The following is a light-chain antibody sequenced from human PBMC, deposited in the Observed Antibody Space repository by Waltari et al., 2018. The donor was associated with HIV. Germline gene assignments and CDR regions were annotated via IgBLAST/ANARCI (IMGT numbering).Light chain of an antibody. J-gene: IGKJ5*01. CDR1: QTILYSSNNKNY. CDR3: QQYYSTPPIT. CDR2: WAS. Sequence: DIVMTQSPDSLAVSLGERATINCKSSQTILYSSNNKNYLAWYQQKPGHPPKLLIYWASIRESGVPDRFSGSGSGTDFTLTISSLQAEDVAVYYCQQYYSTPPITFGQGTRLEIK. V-gene: IGKV4-1*01.